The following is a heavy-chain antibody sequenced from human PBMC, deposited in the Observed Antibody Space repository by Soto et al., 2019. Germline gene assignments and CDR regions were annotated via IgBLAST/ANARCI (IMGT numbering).Heavy chain of an antibody. Sequence: DVQLLESGGGLAQRGGSLRFSCAASGFSFSTYGMTWLRQAPGKGLEWVSYGGSGGSTYYADSVKGRFTISRDNAKNTLYLQMNSLRAEDTAVYYCVKFRGRAYHYYYMDVWGNGTTVTVSS. CDR3: VKFRGRAYHYYYMDV. J-gene: IGHJ6*03. D-gene: IGHD3-16*01. CDR1: GFSFSTYG. CDR2: GGSGGST. V-gene: IGHV3-23*01.